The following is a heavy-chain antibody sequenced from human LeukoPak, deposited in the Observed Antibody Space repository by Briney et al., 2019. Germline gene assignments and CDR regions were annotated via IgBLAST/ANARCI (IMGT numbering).Heavy chain of an antibody. CDR3: ARGGSSWVLRSHSYDY. V-gene: IGHV4-59*12. CDR1: GGSISSYY. J-gene: IGHJ4*02. Sequence: SETLSLTCTVSGGSISSYYWSWIRQPPGKGLEWIGYIYYSGSTNYNPSLKSRVTMSVDTSKNQFSLKLSSVTAADTAVYYCARGGSSWVLRSHSYDYWGQGTLVTVSS. D-gene: IGHD6-13*01. CDR2: IYYSGST.